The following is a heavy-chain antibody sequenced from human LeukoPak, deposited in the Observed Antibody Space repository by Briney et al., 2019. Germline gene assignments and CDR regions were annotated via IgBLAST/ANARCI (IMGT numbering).Heavy chain of an antibody. CDR1: GFTFSANW. J-gene: IGHJ4*02. CDR2: IRDDGSEE. Sequence: GGSLRLSCAASGFTFSANWMTWVRQAPGRGLEWVANIRDDGSEEYYGDSVRSRFTISRDNAKNSVDLRMHSLRVEDTAVYYCAKGTAIRIQLWCFDYWGQGTLVTVSS. D-gene: IGHD5-18*01. CDR3: AKGTAIRIQLWCFDY. V-gene: IGHV3-7*03.